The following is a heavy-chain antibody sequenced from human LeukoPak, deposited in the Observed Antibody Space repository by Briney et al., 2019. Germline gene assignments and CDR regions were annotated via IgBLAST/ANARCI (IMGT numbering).Heavy chain of an antibody. CDR1: GGSISSGGYY. V-gene: IGHV4-31*03. Sequence: SETLSLTCTVSGGSISSGGYYWSWIRQHPGKGLEWIGYIYYSGNTYYNPSLKSRVTISVDTSKNQFSLKLSSVTAADTAVYYCARGYYDSSGYYYGRDNWFDPWGQGTLVTVSS. J-gene: IGHJ5*02. CDR2: IYYSGNT. CDR3: ARGYYDSSGYYYGRDNWFDP. D-gene: IGHD3-22*01.